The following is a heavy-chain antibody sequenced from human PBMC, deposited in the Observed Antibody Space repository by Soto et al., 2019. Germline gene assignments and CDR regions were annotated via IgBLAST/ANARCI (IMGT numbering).Heavy chain of an antibody. CDR1: GFTFSDYY. V-gene: IGHV3-23*01. J-gene: IGHJ4*02. Sequence: GGSLRLSCAASGFTFSDYYMTWVRQAPGKGLEWVSAISGSGGSTYYADSVKGRFTISRDNSKNTLYLQMNSLRAEDTAVYYCAKVLSGSRFLDYWGQGTLVTVSS. D-gene: IGHD3-16*01. CDR2: ISGSGGST. CDR3: AKVLSGSRFLDY.